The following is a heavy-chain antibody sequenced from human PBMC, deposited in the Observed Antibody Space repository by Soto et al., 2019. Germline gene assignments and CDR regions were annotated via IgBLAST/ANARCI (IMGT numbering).Heavy chain of an antibody. CDR3: ARRPTVTTSYFDR. CDR2: FSYSGST. CDR1: GGSISSGSYY. J-gene: IGHJ4*02. D-gene: IGHD4-17*01. V-gene: IGHV4-39*07. Sequence: SETLSLTCAVSGGSISSGSYYWDWIRQPPGKGLEWIGSFSYSGSTYYNPSLKSRVTISVDTSKNQFSLKLSSVTAADTAVYYCARRPTVTTSYFDRWGQGTPVTVSS.